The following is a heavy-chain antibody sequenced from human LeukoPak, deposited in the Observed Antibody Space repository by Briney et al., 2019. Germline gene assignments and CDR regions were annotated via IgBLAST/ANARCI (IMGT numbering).Heavy chain of an antibody. CDR2: TRNKANSYTT. V-gene: IGHV3-72*01. Sequence: GGSLRLSCAASGFTFGSYSMNWVRQAPGKGLEWVGRTRNKANSYTTEYAASVKGRFTISRDDSKNSLYLQMNSLKTEDTAVYYCAREGLVGATYAFDIWGQGTMVTVSS. CDR3: AREGLVGATYAFDI. J-gene: IGHJ3*02. CDR1: GFTFGSYS. D-gene: IGHD1-26*01.